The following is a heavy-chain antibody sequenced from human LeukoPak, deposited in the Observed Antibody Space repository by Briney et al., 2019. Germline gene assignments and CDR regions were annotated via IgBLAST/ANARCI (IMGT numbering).Heavy chain of an antibody. D-gene: IGHD3-16*02. CDR1: GFTFSSYW. J-gene: IGHJ4*02. CDR2: IKQDGSEK. V-gene: IGHV3-7*01. CDR3: ARVLRPDYDYVWGSYRWYYFDY. Sequence: QPGGSLRLSCAASGFTFSSYWMSWVRQAPGKGLEWVANIKQDGSEKYYVDSVKGRFTISRDNAKNSLYLQMNSLRAEDTAVYSCARVLRPDYDYVWGSYRWYYFDYWGQGTLVTVSS.